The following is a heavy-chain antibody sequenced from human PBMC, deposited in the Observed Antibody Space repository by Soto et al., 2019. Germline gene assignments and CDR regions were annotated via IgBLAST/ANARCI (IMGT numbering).Heavy chain of an antibody. J-gene: IGHJ4*02. D-gene: IGHD3-3*01. Sequence: TLSLTCTVSGGSISSGDYYWSWIRQPPGKGLEWIGYIYYSGSTYYNPSLKSRVTISVDTSKNQFSLKLSSVTAADTAVYYCAVRFLEWPHFDYWGQGTLVTVSS. CDR2: IYYSGST. CDR3: AVRFLEWPHFDY. V-gene: IGHV4-30-4*01. CDR1: GGSISSGDYY.